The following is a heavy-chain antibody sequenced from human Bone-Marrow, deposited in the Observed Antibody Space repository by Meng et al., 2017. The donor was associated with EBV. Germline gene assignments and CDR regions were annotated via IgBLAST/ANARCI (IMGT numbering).Heavy chain of an antibody. D-gene: IGHD4-17*01. Sequence: QVQLQESGPGLVKPSGXXXXXCXVSGGSISSSNWWSWVRQPPGKGLEWIGEIYHSGSTNYNPSLKSRVTISVDKSKNQFSLKLSSVTAADTAVYYCARGLTTVTPSRWFDPWGQGTLVTVSS. CDR1: GGSISSSNW. V-gene: IGHV4-4*02. J-gene: IGHJ5*02. CDR3: ARGLTTVTPSRWFDP. CDR2: IYHSGST.